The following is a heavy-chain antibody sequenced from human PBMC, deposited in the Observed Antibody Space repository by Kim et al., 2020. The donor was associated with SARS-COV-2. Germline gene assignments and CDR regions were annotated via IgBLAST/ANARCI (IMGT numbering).Heavy chain of an antibody. Sequence: GGSLRLSCAASGFTFSSYAMSWVRQAPGKGLEWVSAISGSGGSTYYADSVKRRFTISRDNSKNTLYLQMNSLRAEETAVYYCAEDGGRVVVAATCGMDVWGPGTTVTVS. V-gene: IGHV3-23*01. CDR2: ISGSGGST. CDR3: AEDGGRVVVAATCGMDV. D-gene: IGHD2-15*01. CDR1: GFTFSSYA. J-gene: IGHJ6*02.